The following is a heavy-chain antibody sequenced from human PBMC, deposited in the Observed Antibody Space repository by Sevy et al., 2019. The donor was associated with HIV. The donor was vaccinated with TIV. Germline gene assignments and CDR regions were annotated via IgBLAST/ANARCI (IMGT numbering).Heavy chain of an antibody. Sequence: GGSLRLSCTASGFYFGIHWVRQAPGKGLEWVALIWYDGINKDYAASVKGRFTISRDNSKNTVFLQMNSLRAEDTGMYYGARWGNSSGIDYWGQGTLVTVSS. CDR2: IWYDGINK. V-gene: IGHV3-33*01. J-gene: IGHJ4*02. CDR3: ARWGNSSGIDY. CDR1: GFYFG. D-gene: IGHD3-22*01.